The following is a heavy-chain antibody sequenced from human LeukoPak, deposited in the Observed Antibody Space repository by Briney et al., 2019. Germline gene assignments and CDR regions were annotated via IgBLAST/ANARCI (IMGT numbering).Heavy chain of an antibody. CDR2: IIPIFGTA. CDR1: GGTFSSYA. D-gene: IGHD2-15*01. V-gene: IGHV1-69*06. J-gene: IGHJ6*04. Sequence: ASVKASCKASGGTFSSYAISWVRQAPGQGLEWMGGIIPIFGTANYAQKFQGRVTITADKSTSTAYMELSSLRSEDTAVYYCARSPCSGGSCYSGVSYYYYGMDVWGKGTTVTVSS. CDR3: ARSPCSGGSCYSGVSYYYYGMDV.